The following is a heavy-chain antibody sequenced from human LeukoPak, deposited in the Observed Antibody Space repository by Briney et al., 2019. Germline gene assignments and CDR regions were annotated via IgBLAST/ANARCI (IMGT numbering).Heavy chain of an antibody. Sequence: TSETLSLTCTVSGDSINSYYWSWIRQPPGKGLEWIGYIYYSGSTHYNPSLKSRLTISVGTSKNQFSLKLSSVTAADTAVYYCARRPAYYYDRSGQGYLDLWGRGTLVTVSS. CDR1: GDSINSYY. CDR2: IYYSGST. J-gene: IGHJ2*01. V-gene: IGHV4-59*08. D-gene: IGHD3-22*01. CDR3: ARRPAYYYDRSGQGYLDL.